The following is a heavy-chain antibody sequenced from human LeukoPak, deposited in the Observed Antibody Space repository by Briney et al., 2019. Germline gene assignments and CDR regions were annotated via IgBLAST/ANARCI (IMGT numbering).Heavy chain of an antibody. J-gene: IGHJ4*02. D-gene: IGHD5-18*01. V-gene: IGHV1-69*13. CDR3: ARGQGNTAMVPFDY. Sequence: SVKVSCKASGGTFSSYAISWVRQAPGQGLEWMGGIIPIFGTANYAQKFQGRVTITADESTSTAYMELSSLRSEDTAVYYCARGQGNTAMVPFDYWGQGTLVTVSS. CDR1: GGTFSSYA. CDR2: IIPIFGTA.